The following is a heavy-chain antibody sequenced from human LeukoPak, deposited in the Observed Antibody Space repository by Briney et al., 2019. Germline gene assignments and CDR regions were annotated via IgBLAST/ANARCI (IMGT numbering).Heavy chain of an antibody. V-gene: IGHV3-21*01. CDR1: GFTFSSYS. J-gene: IGHJ4*02. CDR3: ARDAGTDGTYFDY. Sequence: GGPLRLSCAASGFTFSSYSMDWVRQAPGKGLEWVSSISGSSSYIYYADSVKGRFTISRDNAKNSLYLQMNSLRVEDTAVYYCARDAGTDGTYFDYWGQGTPVTVSS. CDR2: ISGSSSYI. D-gene: IGHD1-1*01.